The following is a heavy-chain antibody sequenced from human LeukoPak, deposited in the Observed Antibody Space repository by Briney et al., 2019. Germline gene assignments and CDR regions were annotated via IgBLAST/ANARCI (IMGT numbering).Heavy chain of an antibody. D-gene: IGHD1-14*01. J-gene: IGHJ2*01. V-gene: IGHV4-38-2*02. CDR2: IYHSGST. Sequence: SETLSLTCTVSGYSISSGYYWGWIRQPPGKGLEWIGSIYHSGSTYYNPSIKSRVTISVDTSKNQFSLKLSSVTAADTAVYYCARIGRDWYFDLWGRGTLVTVSS. CDR1: GYSISSGYY. CDR3: ARIGRDWYFDL.